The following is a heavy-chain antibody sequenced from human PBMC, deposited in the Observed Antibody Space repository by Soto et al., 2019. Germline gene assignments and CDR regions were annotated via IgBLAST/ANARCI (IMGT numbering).Heavy chain of an antibody. CDR3: ATQSRGGIADSEPNYYYYGMDV. D-gene: IGHD3-16*01. J-gene: IGHJ6*02. CDR1: GSSITSYW. CDR2: ISPGDSDT. V-gene: IGHV5-51*01. Sequence: PGECLKISCKGSGSSITSYWIGWVRQMPGKGLEWVWIISPGDSDTRYSPSFQGQVTISADTSISAAYLQWSSLTASNTAMYYCATQSRGGIADSEPNYYYYGMDVWGQGTTVTVSS.